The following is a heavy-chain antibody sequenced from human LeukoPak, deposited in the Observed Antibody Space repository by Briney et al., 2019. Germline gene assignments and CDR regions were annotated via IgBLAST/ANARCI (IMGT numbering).Heavy chain of an antibody. D-gene: IGHD1-26*01. CDR3: ARGGMVAGAYFDY. J-gene: IGHJ4*02. CDR2: IYTSGST. V-gene: IGHV4-4*07. CDR1: GGSISSYY. Sequence: SETLSLTCTVSGGSISSYYWRWIRQPAGKGLEWIGRIYTSGSTNYNPSLKSRVTMSVDTSKNQFSLKLSSVTAADTAVYYCARGGMVAGAYFDYWGQGTLVTVSS.